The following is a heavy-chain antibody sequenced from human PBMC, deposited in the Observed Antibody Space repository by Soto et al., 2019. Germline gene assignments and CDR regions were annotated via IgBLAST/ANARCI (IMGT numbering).Heavy chain of an antibody. V-gene: IGHV2-5*01. CDR1: GFSLSTSGVG. Sequence: QITLKESGPTLVKPTQTLTLTCTFSGFSLSTSGVGVGWIRQPPGKALEWLALIYWNDDKRYSPSLKSRLTITKDTSKNQVGLTMTNTDPVDTATYYCAHRRGYSSSSLWYNWFHPSGQGTLVTVSS. CDR3: AHRRGYSSSSLWYNWFHP. D-gene: IGHD6-6*01. CDR2: IYWNDDK. J-gene: IGHJ5*02.